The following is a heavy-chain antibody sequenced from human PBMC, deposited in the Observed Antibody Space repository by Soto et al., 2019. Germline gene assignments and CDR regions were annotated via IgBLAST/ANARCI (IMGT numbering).Heavy chain of an antibody. CDR2: TYYRSKWYN. V-gene: IGHV6-1*01. CDR3: ARDRYMVRGNYYYYYGMDV. CDR1: GDSFSSNSAA. D-gene: IGHD3-10*01. J-gene: IGHJ6*02. Sequence: PSQTLSLTCAISGDSFSSNSAAWNLIRQSPSRFLEWLGRTYYRSKWYNDYAVSVKSRITINPDTSKNQFSLQLNSVTPEDTAVYYCARDRYMVRGNYYYYYGMDVWGQGTTVTVSS.